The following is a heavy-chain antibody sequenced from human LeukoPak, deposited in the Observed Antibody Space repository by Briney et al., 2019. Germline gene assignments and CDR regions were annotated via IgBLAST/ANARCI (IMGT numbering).Heavy chain of an antibody. CDR3: ARDSAGLGELASYDH. D-gene: IGHD3-10*01. CDR1: GGSISIYY. V-gene: IGHV4-4*07. Sequence: PSETLSLTCTVSGGSISIYYWSWIRQPAGKGLEWIGRMYSSGSTNYNPSLKSRVTISVDTSKNEFSLKMSSVTAADTAVYYCARDSAGLGELASYDHWGQGILVTVSS. J-gene: IGHJ4*02. CDR2: MYSSGST.